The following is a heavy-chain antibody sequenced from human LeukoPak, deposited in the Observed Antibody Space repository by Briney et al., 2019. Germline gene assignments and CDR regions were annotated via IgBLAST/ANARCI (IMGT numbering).Heavy chain of an antibody. J-gene: IGHJ4*01. D-gene: IGHD1-26*01. CDR1: GFTFSTHD. CDR2: IRYNGSHE. CDR3: AKPSGSGVDY. Sequence: GGSLRLSCGASGFTFSTHDMHWVRQAPGKGLEWVAFIRYNGSHEYYADSVKGRFTISRDNTKNTLYLQMNSVRSEDTALYYCAKPSGSGVDYWGQGTRVTVSS. V-gene: IGHV3-30*02.